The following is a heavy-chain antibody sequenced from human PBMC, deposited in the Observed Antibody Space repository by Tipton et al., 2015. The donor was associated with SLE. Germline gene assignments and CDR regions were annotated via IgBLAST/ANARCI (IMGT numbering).Heavy chain of an antibody. D-gene: IGHD6-13*01. Sequence: GSLRLSCAASGFTFSSYEMNWVRQAPGKGLEWVSYISSSGSTVYYADSVKGRFTISRDNAKNSLYLQMNSLRAEDAAVYYCARGSSSWDYWGQGTLVTVSS. CDR2: ISSSGSTV. CDR3: ARGSSSWDY. V-gene: IGHV3-48*03. J-gene: IGHJ4*02. CDR1: GFTFSSYE.